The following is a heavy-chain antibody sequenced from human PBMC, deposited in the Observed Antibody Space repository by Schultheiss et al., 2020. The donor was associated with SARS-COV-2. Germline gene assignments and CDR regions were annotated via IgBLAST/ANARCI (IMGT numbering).Heavy chain of an antibody. D-gene: IGHD1-26*01. J-gene: IGHJ4*02. CDR3: AREGSGSYDFDY. CDR1: GYTFTSYA. V-gene: IGHV1-3*01. CDR2: INAGNGNT. Sequence: ASVKVSCKASGYTFTSYAMHWVRQAPGQRLEWMGWINAGNGNTKYSQKFQGRVTITADESTSTAYMELSSLRSEDTAVYYCAREGSGSYDFDYWGQGTLVTVSS.